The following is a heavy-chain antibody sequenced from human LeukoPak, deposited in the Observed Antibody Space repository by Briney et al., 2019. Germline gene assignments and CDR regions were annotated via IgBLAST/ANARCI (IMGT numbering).Heavy chain of an antibody. CDR3: AKGPRWELSDAFDI. J-gene: IGHJ3*02. CDR1: GSTFSTYA. CDR2: TSYDGKNK. Sequence: PGRSLRLSCAASGSTFSTYAMHWVRQAPGKGLEWVAVTSYDGKNKYYADSVKGRFTISRDNSKNTLYLQMNSLRAEDTAVYYCAKGPRWELSDAFDIWGQGTMVTVSS. V-gene: IGHV3-30*04. D-gene: IGHD1-26*01.